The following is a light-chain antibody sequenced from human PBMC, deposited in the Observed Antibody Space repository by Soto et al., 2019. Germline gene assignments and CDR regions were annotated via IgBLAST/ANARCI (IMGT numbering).Light chain of an antibody. CDR1: RSISDW. V-gene: IGKV1-5*01. Sequence: IQMTQFPSTLTPSVGDRVTTTCRASRSISDWLAWYQQKPGKAPKLLIFDASTLKSGVSSRFSGSGSGTEFTLTITGLQPEDVATYYCLQYSSHSWTFGQGTKVDIK. J-gene: IGKJ1*01. CDR2: DAS. CDR3: LQYSSHSWT.